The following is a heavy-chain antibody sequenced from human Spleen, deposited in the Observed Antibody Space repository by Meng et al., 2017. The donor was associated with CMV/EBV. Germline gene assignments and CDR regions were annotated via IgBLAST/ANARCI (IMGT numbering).Heavy chain of an antibody. V-gene: IGHV4-61*01. J-gene: IGHJ4*02. CDR2: IYYSGST. Sequence: GSLRLSCTVSGGSVSSGSYYWSWIRQPPGKGLEWIGYIYYSGSTNYNPSLKSRVTISVDTSKNQFSLKLSSVTAADTAVYYCARTSSWYASDFWGQGALVTVSS. CDR1: GGSVSSGSYY. D-gene: IGHD6-13*01. CDR3: ARTSSWYASDF.